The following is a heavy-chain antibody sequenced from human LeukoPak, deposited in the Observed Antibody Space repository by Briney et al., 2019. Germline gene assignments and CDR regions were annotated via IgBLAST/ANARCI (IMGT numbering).Heavy chain of an antibody. V-gene: IGHV1-46*03. CDR3: ARSVKMPTIVH. CDR1: GYTFTTYY. Sequence: GASVKVSCKASGYTFTTYYTHWVRQAPGQGLQWMGIINPSGGSTSYAQKFQGRVTMTRDTSTSTVYMELSSLRSDDTAIYYCARSVKMPTIVHWGQGTLVTVSS. CDR2: INPSGGST. J-gene: IGHJ4*02. D-gene: IGHD5-24*01.